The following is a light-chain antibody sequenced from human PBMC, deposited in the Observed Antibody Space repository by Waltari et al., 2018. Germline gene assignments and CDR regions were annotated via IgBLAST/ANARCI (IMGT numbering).Light chain of an antibody. Sequence: QSVLTQPPSASGTPGQRVTISCSGSSSNIGRNTVNWYQQLPGTAPKLLIYSNNQRPSGVPDRFSGSKSGTSASLAISGLQSEDEADYYCAAWDDSLNGPFFGTGTKVTVL. J-gene: IGLJ1*01. CDR3: AAWDDSLNGPF. CDR2: SNN. V-gene: IGLV1-44*01. CDR1: SSNIGRNT.